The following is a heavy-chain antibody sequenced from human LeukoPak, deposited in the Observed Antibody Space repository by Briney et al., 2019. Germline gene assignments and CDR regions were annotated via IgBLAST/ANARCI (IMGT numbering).Heavy chain of an antibody. CDR3: ARDRGLTYYYDSSGYRPMDV. CDR2: ISSSSNHI. CDR1: GFTFNTYT. V-gene: IGHV3-21*01. D-gene: IGHD3-22*01. J-gene: IGHJ6*03. Sequence: GGSLRLSCAASGFTFNTYTMNWVRQASGKGLEWVSSISSSSNHIYYADSVKGRFTISRDNAANSLYLQMNSLRAEDTAVYHCARDRGLTYYYDSSGYRPMDVWGKGTTVTVSS.